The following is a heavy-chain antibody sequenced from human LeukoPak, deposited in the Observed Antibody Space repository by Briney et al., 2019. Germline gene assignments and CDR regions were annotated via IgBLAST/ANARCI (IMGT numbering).Heavy chain of an antibody. V-gene: IGHV4-59*01. Sequence: PSETLSLTCTVSGGSISSYYWSWIRQPPGKGLEWVGYIYYSGSTNYNPSLKSRVTISVDTSKNQFSLKLSSVTAAGTAVYYCARGFYDSSGYWMTPFDYWGQGTLVTVSS. CDR1: GGSISSYY. D-gene: IGHD3-22*01. CDR2: IYYSGST. J-gene: IGHJ4*02. CDR3: ARGFYDSSGYWMTPFDY.